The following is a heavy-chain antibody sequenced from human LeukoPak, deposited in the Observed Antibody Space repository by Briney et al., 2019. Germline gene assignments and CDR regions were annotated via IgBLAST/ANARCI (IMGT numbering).Heavy chain of an antibody. CDR3: ARGAYGGNFLFDY. Sequence: GASVKVSCKASGGTFSSYAISWVRQAPGQGLEWMGRIIPILGIANYAQKFQGRVTITADKSTSTAYMELSSLRSEDTAVYYCARGAYGGNFLFDYWGQGTLVTVSS. CDR2: IIPILGIA. V-gene: IGHV1-69*04. D-gene: IGHD4-23*01. J-gene: IGHJ4*02. CDR1: GGTFSSYA.